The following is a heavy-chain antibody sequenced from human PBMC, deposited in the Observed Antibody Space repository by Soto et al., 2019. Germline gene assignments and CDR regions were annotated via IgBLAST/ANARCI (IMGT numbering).Heavy chain of an antibody. J-gene: IGHJ4*02. CDR2: FSGSGGGT. CDR1: GFTFSSYA. D-gene: IGHD5-12*01. V-gene: IGHV3-23*01. CDR3: AKDSRGGYSGSGYGFDY. Sequence: EVQLLESGGGLVQPGGSLRLSCAASGFTFSSYAMSWVRQAPGKGLEWVSGFSGSGGGTSYADSGKGRFTIYRDNSKNTLYLKKHCPRAEDTAVYYCAKDSRGGYSGSGYGFDYWGQGTLVTVSS.